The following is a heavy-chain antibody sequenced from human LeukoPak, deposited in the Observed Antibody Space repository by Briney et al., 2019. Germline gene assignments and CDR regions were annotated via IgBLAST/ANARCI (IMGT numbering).Heavy chain of an antibody. CDR3: VRGDERRGYRGSY. D-gene: IGHD3-22*01. V-gene: IGHV3-21*01. CDR2: ISSGSGYI. CDR1: GFTFSTYS. Sequence: GGSLRLSCAASGFTFSTYSMNWVRQAPGQGLEWVSSISSGSGYINYAGSVKGRFTISRDNAKSSLYLEMKSLRADDTAVYYCVRGDERRGYRGSYGGQGTVVSVSS. J-gene: IGHJ4*02.